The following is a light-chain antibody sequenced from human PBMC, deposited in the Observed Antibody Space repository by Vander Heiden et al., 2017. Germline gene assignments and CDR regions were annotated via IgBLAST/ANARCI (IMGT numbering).Light chain of an antibody. J-gene: IGLJ3*02. CDR3: LLSDSGGWV. V-gene: IGLV7-46*02. CDR1: TGSVTSGHS. CDR2: DTR. Sequence: AVLPLGPALTSSPGATLTITCGSSTGSVTSGHSPYWLQQKPGQAPRTLIFDTRYKHLWTPARFSGSLRGGKAALTLVGAQSEDEAEYYCLLSDSGGWVFGGGTKLTVL.